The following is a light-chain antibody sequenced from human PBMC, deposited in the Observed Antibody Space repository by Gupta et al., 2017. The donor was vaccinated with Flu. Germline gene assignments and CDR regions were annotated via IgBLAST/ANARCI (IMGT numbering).Light chain of an antibody. V-gene: IGKV1-17*01. CDR1: QDIGDR. CDR3: HQYGTYPQT. J-gene: IGKJ1*01. CDR2: ASS. Sequence: DIQMTQSPSSLSASGGDRVTLTCRAGQDIGDRLGWYQQKPGQAPKRLMSASSSRASGVPSRFSGSGSGTEFTLTIDRLKPEDSATYFCHQYGTYPQTLGQGTKVEV.